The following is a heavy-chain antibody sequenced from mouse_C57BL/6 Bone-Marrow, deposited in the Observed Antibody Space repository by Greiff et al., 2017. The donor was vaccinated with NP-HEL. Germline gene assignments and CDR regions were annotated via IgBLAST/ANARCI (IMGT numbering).Heavy chain of an antibody. D-gene: IGHD4-1*01. V-gene: IGHV7-3*01. CDR2: IRNKANGYTT. CDR3: ARWNWDGFAY. CDR1: GFTFTDYY. Sequence: DVKLVESGGGLVQPGGSLSLSCAASGFTFTDYYMSWVRQPPGKALEWLGFIRNKANGYTTEYSASVKGRFTISRDNSQSILYLQMNALRAEDSATYYCARWNWDGFAYWGQGTLVTVSA. J-gene: IGHJ3*01.